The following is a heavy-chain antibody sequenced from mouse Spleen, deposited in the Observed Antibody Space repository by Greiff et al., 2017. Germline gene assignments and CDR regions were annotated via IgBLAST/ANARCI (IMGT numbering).Heavy chain of an antibody. V-gene: IGHV1-18*01. D-gene: IGHD1-1*01. CDR1: GYTFTDYN. CDR3: ARKEYYYGSSYGYAMDY. J-gene: IGHJ4*01. Sequence: VQLQQSGPELVKPGASVKIPCKASGYTFTDYNMDWVKQSHGKSLEWIGDINPNNGGTIYNQKFKGKATLTVDKSSSTAYMELRSLTSEDTAVYYCARKEYYYGSSYGYAMDYWGQGTSVTVSS. CDR2: INPNNGGT.